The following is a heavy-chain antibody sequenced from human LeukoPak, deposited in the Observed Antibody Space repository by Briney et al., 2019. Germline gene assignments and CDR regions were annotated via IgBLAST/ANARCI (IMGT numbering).Heavy chain of an antibody. V-gene: IGHV3-11*04. CDR1: GFTFSDYY. Sequence: DPGGSLRLSCAASGFTFSDYYMSWIRQAPGKGLEWVSYISSSGSTIYYADSVKGRFTISRDNAKNSLDLQMNSLRVEDTGIYYCVKVAKYYYGSETYYFFEHWGQGTPVTASS. D-gene: IGHD3-10*01. J-gene: IGHJ4*02. CDR2: ISSSGSTI. CDR3: VKVAKYYYGSETYYFFEH.